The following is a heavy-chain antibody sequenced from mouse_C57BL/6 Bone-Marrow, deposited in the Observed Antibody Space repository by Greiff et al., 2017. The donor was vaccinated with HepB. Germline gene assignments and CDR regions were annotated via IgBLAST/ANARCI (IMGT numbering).Heavy chain of an antibody. V-gene: IGHV3-6*01. D-gene: IGHD1-1*01. CDR2: ISYDGSN. CDR3: ARESPYYYGSSFYAMDY. J-gene: IGHJ4*01. CDR1: GYSITSGYY. Sequence: VQLQQSGPGLVKPSQSLSLTCSVTGYSITSGYYWNWIRQFPGNKLEWMGYISYDGSNNYNPSLKNRISITRDTSKNQFFLKLNSVTTEDTATYYCARESPYYYGSSFYAMDYWGQGTSVTVSS.